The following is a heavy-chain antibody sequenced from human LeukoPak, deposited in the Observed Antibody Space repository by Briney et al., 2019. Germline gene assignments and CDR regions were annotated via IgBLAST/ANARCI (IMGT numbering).Heavy chain of an antibody. Sequence: PSETLSLTCTVSGGSISSNSYYWGWIRQPPGKGLEWIGNIYYSGSTYYNPSLKSRVTISVDTSKNQFSPKLSSVTAADTAVYYCARRVPGYSSSWTDYWGQGTLVTVPS. CDR3: ARRVPGYSSSWTDY. D-gene: IGHD6-13*01. J-gene: IGHJ4*02. CDR2: IYYSGST. CDR1: GGSISSNSYY. V-gene: IGHV4-39*01.